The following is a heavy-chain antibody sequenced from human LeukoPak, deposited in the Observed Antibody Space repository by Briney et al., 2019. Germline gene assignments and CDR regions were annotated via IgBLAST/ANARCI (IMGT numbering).Heavy chain of an antibody. Sequence: GGSLRLSCTASGFTFSSYGMHWVRQAPAKGLEWVAIISYDGSNKYYADSVKGRFTISRDNSKNTLYLQMNSLRAEDTAVYYCAKSTTVTQRGYFDYWGQGTLVTVSS. CDR3: AKSTTVTQRGYFDY. CDR2: ISYDGSNK. CDR1: GFTFSSYG. D-gene: IGHD4-17*01. J-gene: IGHJ4*02. V-gene: IGHV3-30*18.